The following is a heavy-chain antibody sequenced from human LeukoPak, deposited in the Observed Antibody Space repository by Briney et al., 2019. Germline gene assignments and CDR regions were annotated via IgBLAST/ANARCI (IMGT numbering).Heavy chain of an antibody. Sequence: SETLSLTCTVSGGSISSYYWSWIRQPPGKGLEWIGYIYYSGSTNYNPSLKSRVTISVDTSKNQFSLKLSSVTAADTVVYYCARDKPGQYCSSTSCYTFDAFDIWGQGTMVTVSS. D-gene: IGHD2-2*02. CDR3: ARDKPGQYCSSTSCYTFDAFDI. V-gene: IGHV4-59*01. CDR1: GGSISSYY. CDR2: IYYSGST. J-gene: IGHJ3*02.